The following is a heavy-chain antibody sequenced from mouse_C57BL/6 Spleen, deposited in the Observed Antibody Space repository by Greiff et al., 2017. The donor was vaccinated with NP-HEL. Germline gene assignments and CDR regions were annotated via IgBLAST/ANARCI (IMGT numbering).Heavy chain of an antibody. CDR3: ARGYYGSSYSAMDY. CDR2: IDPSDSET. V-gene: IGHV1-52*01. CDR1: GYTFTSYW. D-gene: IGHD1-1*01. J-gene: IGHJ4*01. Sequence: VQLQQPGAELVRPGSSVKLSCKASGYTFTSYWMHWVKQRPIQGLEWIGNIDPSDSETHYNQKFKDKATLTVDKSSSTAYMQLSSLTSEDSAVYYCARGYYGSSYSAMDYWGQGTSVTVSS.